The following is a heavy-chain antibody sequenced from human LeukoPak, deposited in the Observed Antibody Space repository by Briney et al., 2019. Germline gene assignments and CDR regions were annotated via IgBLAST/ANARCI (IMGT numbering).Heavy chain of an antibody. V-gene: IGHV3-11*01. CDR1: GFTFSNAY. D-gene: IGHD2-2*01. CDR2: ISSNGRSM. J-gene: IGHJ1*01. CDR3: ARYCSSTSCYEGSAEYFQH. Sequence: AGGSLRLSCAASGFTFSNAYMNWVRQAPGKGLEWVSYISSNGRSMYYADSVKGRFTVSRDNAKNSLYLQMNSLRAEDTAVYYCARYCSSTSCYEGSAEYFQHWGQGTQVMVSS.